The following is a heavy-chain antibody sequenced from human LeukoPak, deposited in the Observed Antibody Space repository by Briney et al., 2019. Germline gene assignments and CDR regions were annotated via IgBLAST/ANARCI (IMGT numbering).Heavy chain of an antibody. CDR2: ISSSSSYI. V-gene: IGHV3-21*01. CDR3: ARDLALYSSGFGNY. CDR1: GFTFSSYS. J-gene: IGHJ4*02. Sequence: GGSLRLSCAASGFTFSSYSMNWVRQAPGKGLEWVSSISSSSSYIYYADSVKGRFTISRDNAKNSLYLQMNSLGAEDTAVYYCARDLALYSSGFGNYWGQGTLVTVSS. D-gene: IGHD6-19*01.